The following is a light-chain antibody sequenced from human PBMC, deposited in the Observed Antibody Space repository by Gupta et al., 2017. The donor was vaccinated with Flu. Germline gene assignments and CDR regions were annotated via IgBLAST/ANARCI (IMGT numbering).Light chain of an antibody. Sequence: SYELTPPRSVSVSPVHTARINCSGDALPKQYAYWYHQKPGQAPVLMIYKDSARPSGIPERFSGSISGTTVTLTISGVQAEDDADYYCQSADSSGTYVVVGGGTKLTVL. CDR2: KDS. J-gene: IGLJ2*01. CDR3: QSADSSGTYVV. V-gene: IGLV3-25*02. CDR1: ALPKQY.